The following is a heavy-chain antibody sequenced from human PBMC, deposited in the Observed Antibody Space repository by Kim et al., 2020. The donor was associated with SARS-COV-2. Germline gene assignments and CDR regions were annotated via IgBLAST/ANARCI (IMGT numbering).Heavy chain of an antibody. V-gene: IGHV4-39*01. Sequence: YSPSLKSRVTLSADTSKNQFYRRLSCVTAADTAVYYCARIVSSYFYMDVWGKGTSVIVSS. D-gene: IGHD3-16*02. CDR3: ARIVSSYFYMDV. J-gene: IGHJ6*03.